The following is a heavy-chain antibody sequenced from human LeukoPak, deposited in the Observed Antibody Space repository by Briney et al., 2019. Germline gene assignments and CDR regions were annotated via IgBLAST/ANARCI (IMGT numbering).Heavy chain of an antibody. D-gene: IGHD1-26*01. V-gene: IGHV1-69*04. J-gene: IGHJ4*02. CDR3: ARDREWEPFDY. Sequence: GASVKVSCKASGYTFTSYGIRWVRQAPGQGLEWMGRIIPILGIANYAQKFQGRVTITADKSTSTAYMELSSLRSEDTAVYYCARDREWEPFDYWGQGTLVTVSS. CDR1: GYTFTSYG. CDR2: IIPILGIA.